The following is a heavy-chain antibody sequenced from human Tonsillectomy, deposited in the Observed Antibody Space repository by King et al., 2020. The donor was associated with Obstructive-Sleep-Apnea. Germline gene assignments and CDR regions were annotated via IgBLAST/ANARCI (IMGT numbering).Heavy chain of an antibody. J-gene: IGHJ3*02. V-gene: IGHV3-23*04. CDR3: AKDRVYSSDAFDI. Sequence: VQLVESGGGLVQPGGSLRLSCAASGFTFSNYAMSWVRQAPGKGLEWVSGISSSGGSTYYADSVKGRFTISRDNSENTLYVQMNSLRAEDTAVYYCAKDRVYSSDAFDIWGQGTMVTVSS. D-gene: IGHD5-18*01. CDR2: ISSSGGST. CDR1: GFTFSNYA.